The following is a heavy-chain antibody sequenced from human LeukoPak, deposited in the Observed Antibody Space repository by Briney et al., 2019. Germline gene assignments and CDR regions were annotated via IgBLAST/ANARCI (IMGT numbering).Heavy chain of an antibody. CDR1: GFTFNTYA. Sequence: GGSLRLSCAASGFTFNTYAMSWVRQAPGKGLEWVSTFSGSGVSTYYADSVKGRFTISSNISKNTLFLQMNSLRVEDTAVYYCAKYNWHDSGYFDYWGQGTLVIVSS. CDR2: FSGSGVST. V-gene: IGHV3-23*01. D-gene: IGHD1-1*01. CDR3: AKYNWHDSGYFDY. J-gene: IGHJ4*02.